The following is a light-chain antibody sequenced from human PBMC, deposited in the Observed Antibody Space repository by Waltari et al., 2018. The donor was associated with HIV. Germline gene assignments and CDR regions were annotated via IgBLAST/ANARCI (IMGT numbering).Light chain of an antibody. CDR1: QSVTTNF. CDR3: QQRSAWPLT. J-gene: IGKJ4*01. V-gene: IGKV3D-20*02. CDR2: GGS. Sequence: ENVLTQSPGTLSLSPGDTATLSCRASQSVTTNFLAWYQQKPGQAPRLLIYGGSNRATGISDRFSGSGSETDFTLTISRLEPEDFAVYYCQQRSAWPLTFGGGTKVEIK.